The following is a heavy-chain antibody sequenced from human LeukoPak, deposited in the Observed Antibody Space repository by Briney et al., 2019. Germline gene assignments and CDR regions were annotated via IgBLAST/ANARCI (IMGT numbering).Heavy chain of an antibody. D-gene: IGHD6-19*01. CDR2: INPNSGDT. J-gene: IGHJ3*02. V-gene: IGHV1-2*06. CDR1: GYTFTSYY. Sequence: ASVKVSCKASGYTFTSYYMHWVRQAPGQGLEWMGRINPNSGDTNYAQKFQGRVTMTRDTSINKAYMEVSRLRSDDTAVYYCARDVGSGWYGPFDIWGPGTMVTVSS. CDR3: ARDVGSGWYGPFDI.